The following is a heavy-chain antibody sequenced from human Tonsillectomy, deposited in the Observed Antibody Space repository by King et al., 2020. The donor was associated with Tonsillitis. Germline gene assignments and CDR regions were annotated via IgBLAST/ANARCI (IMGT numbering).Heavy chain of an antibody. J-gene: IGHJ4*02. CDR1: GFTFSSYA. V-gene: IGHV3-23*03. Sequence: VQLVESGGGLVQPGGSLRLSCAASGFTFSSYAMSWVRQAPGKGLEWVSVIYSGGSSTYYADSVKGRFTISRDNSKKTLYLQMNSLRAEDTAVYYCAKDLGEYGTYGFDYWGQGTLVTVSS. CDR2: IYSGGSST. CDR3: AKDLGEYGTYGFDY. D-gene: IGHD3-10*01.